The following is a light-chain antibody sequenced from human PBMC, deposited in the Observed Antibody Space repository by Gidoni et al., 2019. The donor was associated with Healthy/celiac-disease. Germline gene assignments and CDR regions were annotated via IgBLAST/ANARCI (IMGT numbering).Light chain of an antibody. Sequence: EIVMTQSPATLSVSPGERATLSCRASHSVSSNLAWYQQKPGQAPRLLIYGASTRATGIPARFSGSGSGTEFTLTISSLQSEDFAVYYCQQYNXXPTFXQXTKVEXK. V-gene: IGKV3-15*01. CDR2: GAS. CDR1: HSVSSN. CDR3: QQYNXXPT. J-gene: IGKJ1*01.